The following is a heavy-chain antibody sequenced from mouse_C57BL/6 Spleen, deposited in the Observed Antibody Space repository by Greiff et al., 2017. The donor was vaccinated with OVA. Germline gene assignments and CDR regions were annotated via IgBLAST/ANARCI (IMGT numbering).Heavy chain of an antibody. D-gene: IGHD2-4*01. CDR2: ISSGSSTI. J-gene: IGHJ3*01. Sequence: EVNVVESGGGLVKPGGSLKLSCAASGFTFSDYGMHWVRQAPEKGLEWVAYISSGSSTIYYADTVKGRFTISRDNAKNTLFLQMTSLRSEDTAMYYCARPGIYYDYSAWFAYWGQGTLVTVSA. CDR1: GFTFSDYG. CDR3: ARPGIYYDYSAWFAY. V-gene: IGHV5-17*01.